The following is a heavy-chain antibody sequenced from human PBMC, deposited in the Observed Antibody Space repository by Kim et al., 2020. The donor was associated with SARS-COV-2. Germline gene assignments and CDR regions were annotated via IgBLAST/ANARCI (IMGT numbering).Heavy chain of an antibody. CDR1: GFTFSSYA. D-gene: IGHD3-3*01. CDR2: ISGSGGST. V-gene: IGHV3-23*01. CDR3: AKDGTYYDFWSGSAEFDY. J-gene: IGHJ4*02. Sequence: GGSLRLSCAASGFTFSSYAMSWVRQAPGKGLEWVSAISGSGGSTYYADSVKGRFTISRDNSKNTLYLQMNSLRAEDTAVYYCAKDGTYYDFWSGSAEFDYWVQATLVTVSS.